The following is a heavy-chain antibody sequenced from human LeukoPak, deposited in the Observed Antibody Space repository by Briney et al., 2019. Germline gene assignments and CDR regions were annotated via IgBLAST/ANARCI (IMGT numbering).Heavy chain of an antibody. D-gene: IGHD5-24*01. CDR1: GFTFSSFA. CDR2: ISGSGDST. CDR3: AKGDVSSYDYYYGMDV. V-gene: IGHV3-23*01. J-gene: IGHJ6*02. Sequence: GGSLRLSCAASGFTFSSFALSWVRQAPGKGLEWVSSISGSGDSTYYMESVKGRFTISRDNSENTLYLQMNSLRADDTAVYYCAKGDVSSYDYYYGMDVWGQGTTVTVSS.